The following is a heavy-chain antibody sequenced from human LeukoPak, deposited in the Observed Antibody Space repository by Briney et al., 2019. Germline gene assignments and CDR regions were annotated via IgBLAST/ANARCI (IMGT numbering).Heavy chain of an antibody. Sequence: PGRSLRLSCAASGFTFDDYAMHWVRQAPGKGLEWVSGISWNSGSIGYADSVKGRFTISRDNAQNSLYLQMNSLRAEDTALYYCAKGPYSSGWIFDYWGQGTLVTVSS. D-gene: IGHD6-19*01. J-gene: IGHJ4*02. V-gene: IGHV3-9*01. CDR3: AKGPYSSGWIFDY. CDR1: GFTFDDYA. CDR2: ISWNSGSI.